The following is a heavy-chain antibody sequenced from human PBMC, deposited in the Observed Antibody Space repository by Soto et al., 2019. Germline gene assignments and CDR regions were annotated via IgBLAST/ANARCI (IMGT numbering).Heavy chain of an antibody. D-gene: IGHD3-22*01. CDR3: ARTRSEVVMYIEIDY. CDR1: GYTFTSYG. J-gene: IGHJ4*02. Sequence: GASVKVSCKASGYTFTSYGISWVRQAPGQGLEWMGWISAYNGNTNYAQKLQGRVTMTTDTSTSTAYMELRSLRSDDTAVYYCARTRSEVVMYIEIDYLGQGTLLTISS. V-gene: IGHV1-18*01. CDR2: ISAYNGNT.